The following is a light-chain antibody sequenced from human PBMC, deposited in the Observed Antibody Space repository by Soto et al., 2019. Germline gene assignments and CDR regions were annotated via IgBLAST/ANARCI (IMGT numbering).Light chain of an antibody. CDR1: SSNIGSNT. V-gene: IGLV1-44*01. CDR3: AAWDDSLNGYWV. Sequence: QSVLTQPPSASGTPGQTVTISCSGSSSNIGSNTVNWYRQVPGTAPKILIYTNSQRPSGVPDRFSGSKSGTSASLAISGLQSEDEADYYCAAWDDSLNGYWVFGGGTKVTVL. CDR2: TNS. J-gene: IGLJ3*02.